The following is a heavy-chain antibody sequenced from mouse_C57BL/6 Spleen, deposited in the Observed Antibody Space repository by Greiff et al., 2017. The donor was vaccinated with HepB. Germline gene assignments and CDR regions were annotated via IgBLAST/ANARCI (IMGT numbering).Heavy chain of an antibody. D-gene: IGHD1-1*01. Sequence: EVQLQQSGPELVKPGASVKISCKASGYTFTDYYMNWVKQSHGKSLEWIGDINPNNGGTSYNQKLKGKATLTVDKSSSTAYMELRSLTSEDSAVYYCARYYGSIRDWFAYWGQGTLVTVSA. V-gene: IGHV1-26*01. CDR3: ARYYGSIRDWFAY. CDR2: INPNNGGT. J-gene: IGHJ3*01. CDR1: GYTFTDYY.